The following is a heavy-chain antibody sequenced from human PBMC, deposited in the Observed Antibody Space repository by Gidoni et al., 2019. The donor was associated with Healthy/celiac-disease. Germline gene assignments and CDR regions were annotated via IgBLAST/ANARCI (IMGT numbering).Heavy chain of an antibody. J-gene: IGHJ4*02. D-gene: IGHD6-6*01. V-gene: IGHV1-24*01. Sequence: VRQAPGKGLEWMGGFDPEDGETIYAQKFQGRVTMTEDTSTDTAYMELSSLRSEDTAVYYCATVPSSSSGYWGQGTLVTVSS. CDR2: FDPEDGET. CDR3: ATVPSSSSGY.